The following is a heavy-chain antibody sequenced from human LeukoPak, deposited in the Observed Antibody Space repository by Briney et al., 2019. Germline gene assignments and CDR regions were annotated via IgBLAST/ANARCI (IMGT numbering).Heavy chain of an antibody. Sequence: PGGSLRLSCAASGFTFSSYSMNWVRRAPGKGLEWVSSISSSSSYIYYADSVKGRFTISRDNAKNSLYLQMNSLRAEDTAVYYCARAAAGTNSFDYWGQGTLVIVSS. CDR1: GFTFSSYS. V-gene: IGHV3-21*01. D-gene: IGHD6-13*01. CDR2: ISSSSSYI. J-gene: IGHJ4*02. CDR3: ARAAAGTNSFDY.